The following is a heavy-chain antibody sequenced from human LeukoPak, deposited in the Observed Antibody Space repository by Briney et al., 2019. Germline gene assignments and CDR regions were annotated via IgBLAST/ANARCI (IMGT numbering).Heavy chain of an antibody. D-gene: IGHD3-9*01. V-gene: IGHV1-18*04. CDR3: ARDLVRYFDWPSDAFDI. J-gene: IGHJ3*02. CDR1: GYTFTSYG. CDR2: ISTYNGNT. Sequence: ASEKVSCKASGYTFTSYGISWVRQAPGQGLEWMGWISTYNGNTNYAQKLQGRVTMTTDTSTSTAYMELRSLRSDDTAVYYCARDLVRYFDWPSDAFDIWGQGTMVTVSS.